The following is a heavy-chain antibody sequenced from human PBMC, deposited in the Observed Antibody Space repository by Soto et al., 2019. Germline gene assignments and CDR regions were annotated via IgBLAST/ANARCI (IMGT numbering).Heavy chain of an antibody. CDR1: GFTFSSYA. Sequence: EVQLLESGGGLVQPGGSLRLSCAASGFTFSSYAMSWVRQAPGKGLEWVSAISGSGGSTYYADSVKGRFTISRDNAKNSLYLQMNSLRAEDTAVYYCARAGGDYDYYYGMDVWGQGTTVTVSS. V-gene: IGHV3-23*01. J-gene: IGHJ6*02. CDR2: ISGSGGST. CDR3: ARAGGDYDYYYGMDV. D-gene: IGHD4-17*01.